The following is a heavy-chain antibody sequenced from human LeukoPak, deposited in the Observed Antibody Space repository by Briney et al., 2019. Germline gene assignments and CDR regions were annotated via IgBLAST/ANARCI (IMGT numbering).Heavy chain of an antibody. CDR1: GFTFDDYA. J-gene: IGHJ4*02. V-gene: IGHV3-9*01. D-gene: IGHD3-10*01. CDR3: AKDISGAQHPNYYGSGLDY. CDR2: ISWNSGSI. Sequence: GRSLRLSCAASGFTFDDYAMHWVRQAPGKGLEWVSGISWNSGSIGYADSVKGRFTISRDNAKNSLYLQMNSLRAEDTALYYCAKDISGAQHPNYYGSGLDYWGQGTLVTVSS.